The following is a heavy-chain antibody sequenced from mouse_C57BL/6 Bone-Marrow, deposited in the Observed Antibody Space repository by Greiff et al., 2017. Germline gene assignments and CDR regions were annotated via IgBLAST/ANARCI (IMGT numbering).Heavy chain of an antibody. J-gene: IGHJ2*01. CDR1: GFTFNTYA. D-gene: IGHD4-1*01. V-gene: IGHV10-3*01. CDR2: IRSKRSNYAT. Sequence: EVQRVESGGGLVQPKGSLKLSCAASGFTFNTYAMHWVRQAPGKGLEWVARIRSKRSNYATSYADSVKDRFTISSDDSQSMLYLQMNNLQTEDTAMYYCVGEGGLGPYYFDYWGQGTTLTVSS. CDR3: VGEGGLGPYYFDY.